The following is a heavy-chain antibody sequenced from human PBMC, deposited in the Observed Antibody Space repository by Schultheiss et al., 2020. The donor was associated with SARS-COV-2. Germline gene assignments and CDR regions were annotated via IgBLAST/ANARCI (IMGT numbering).Heavy chain of an antibody. CDR1: GDSIRNFY. V-gene: IGHV4-59*12. CDR3: ARAYVGITIFGVVIRGRFDP. CDR2: IYYSGST. Sequence: SETLSLTCSVSGDSIRNFYWSWIRQSPGKGLEWIGYIYYSGSTYYNPSLKSRVTISVDTSKNQFSLKLSSVTAADTAVYYCARAYVGITIFGVVIRGRFDPWGQGTLVTVSS. J-gene: IGHJ5*02. D-gene: IGHD3-3*01.